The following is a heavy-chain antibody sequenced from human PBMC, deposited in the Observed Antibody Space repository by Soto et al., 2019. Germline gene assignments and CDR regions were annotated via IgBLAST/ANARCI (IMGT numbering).Heavy chain of an antibody. J-gene: IGHJ3*02. Sequence: PGGSLRLSCAASGFTFSDHYMDWVRQAPGKGLEWVGRTRNKANSYTTEYAASVKGRFTISRDDSKNSLYLQMNSLKTEDTDVYYCARGPSTSWRSDAFDIWGQGTMVTVSS. CDR3: ARGPSTSWRSDAFDI. CDR1: GFTFSDHY. V-gene: IGHV3-72*01. CDR2: TRNKANSYTT. D-gene: IGHD2-2*01.